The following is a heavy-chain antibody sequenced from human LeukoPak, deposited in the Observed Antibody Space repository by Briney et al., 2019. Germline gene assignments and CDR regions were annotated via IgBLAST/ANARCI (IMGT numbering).Heavy chain of an antibody. V-gene: IGHV1-69*04. Sequence: SVKVSCKASGYTFTSYGISWVRQAPGQGLEWMGRIIPILGIANYAQKFQGRVTITADKSTSTAYMELSSLRSEDTAVYYCARVQGTYYYDSSGYDWGQGTLVTVSS. CDR2: IIPILGIA. CDR3: ARVQGTYYYDSSGYD. D-gene: IGHD3-22*01. J-gene: IGHJ4*02. CDR1: GYTFTSYG.